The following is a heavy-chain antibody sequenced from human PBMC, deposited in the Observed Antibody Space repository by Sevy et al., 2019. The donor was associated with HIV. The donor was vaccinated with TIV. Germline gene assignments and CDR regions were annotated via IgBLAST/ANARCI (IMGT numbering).Heavy chain of an antibody. J-gene: IGHJ6*03. D-gene: IGHD6-13*01. CDR1: GGSISSYY. Sequence: SETLSLTCTVSGGSISSYYWSWIRQPPGKGLEWIGYIYYSGSTNYNPSLKSRVTISVDTSKNQFSLKLSSVTAADTAVYYCASVELWGRAAAGTQLGYYMDVWGKGTTVTVSS. CDR2: IYYSGST. V-gene: IGHV4-59*01. CDR3: ASVELWGRAAAGTQLGYYMDV.